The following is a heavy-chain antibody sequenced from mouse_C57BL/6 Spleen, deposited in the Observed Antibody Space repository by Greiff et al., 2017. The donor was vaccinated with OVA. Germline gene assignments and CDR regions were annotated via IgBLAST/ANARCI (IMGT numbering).Heavy chain of an antibody. CDR3: SSGEYDGGFGY. V-gene: IGHV1-72*01. CDR1: GYTFTSYW. J-gene: IGHJ2*01. D-gene: IGHD2-14*01. CDR2: LDPKSGGP. Sequence: QVQLQQPGAELVKPGASVKLSCKASGYTFTSYWMHWVKQRPGRGLEWIGRLDPKSGGPKYNEKFKSKATLTVDKPSSTAYMQLSSLTAGDSAVYYCSSGEYDGGFGYWGQGTTLTVAS.